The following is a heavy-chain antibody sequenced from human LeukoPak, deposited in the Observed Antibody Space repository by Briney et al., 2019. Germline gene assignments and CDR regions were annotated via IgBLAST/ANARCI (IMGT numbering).Heavy chain of an antibody. CDR3: VRDPVGGSTIFDC. CDR1: GGSVSSNSAA. V-gene: IGHV6-1*01. D-gene: IGHD1-26*01. J-gene: IGHJ4*02. CDR2: TYYRSKRYY. Sequence: SQTLSLTCVISGGSVSSNSAAWNWIRQSPSRGLEWLGRTYYRSKRYYDYSVAVKSRVTINPDTSKNQFSLQLSSVTPEDTAVYYCVRDPVGGSTIFDCWGQGTLVTVSS.